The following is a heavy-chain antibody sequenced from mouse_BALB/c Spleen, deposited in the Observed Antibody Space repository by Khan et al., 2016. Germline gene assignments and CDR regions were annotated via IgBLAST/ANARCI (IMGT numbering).Heavy chain of an antibody. CDR1: GYSFTSYY. Sequence: QVQLQQPGPELVKPGASVKISCKASGYSFTSYYIHWVKQRPGQGLEWIGWIFPGSGNTKYNEKFKGKATLTADTSSSTAYMQLSSLTSEDSAVYFCEKSYYYGSPYYLDSWGQGTTLTVSS. V-gene: IGHV1-66*01. J-gene: IGHJ2*01. D-gene: IGHD1-1*01. CDR2: IFPGSGNT. CDR3: EKSYYYGSPYYLDS.